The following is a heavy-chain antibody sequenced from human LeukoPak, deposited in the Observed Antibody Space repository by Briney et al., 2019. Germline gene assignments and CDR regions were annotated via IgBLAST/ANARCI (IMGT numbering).Heavy chain of an antibody. D-gene: IGHD3-10*01. CDR1: GFTVSSKY. V-gene: IGHV3-66*01. CDR2: IYSGGTT. CDR3: ASPRHGSGSYYNAPLDY. Sequence: GGSLRLSCAASGFTVSSKYMTWVRQAPGKGLEWVSVIYSGGTTYYADSVKGRFTISRDNSKNTLFLQMNSLRAEDTAVYYCASPRHGSGSYYNAPLDYWGQGTLVTVSS. J-gene: IGHJ4*02.